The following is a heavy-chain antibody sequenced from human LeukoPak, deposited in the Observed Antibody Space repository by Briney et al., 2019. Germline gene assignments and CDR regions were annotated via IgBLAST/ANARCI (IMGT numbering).Heavy chain of an antibody. CDR2: INPSGGST. CDR1: GYTFTNYY. D-gene: IGHD3-10*01. CDR3: ARSYGSGSYYYYGMDV. Sequence: ASVKDSCKASGYTFTNYYMYWVRQAPGQGLEWMGIINPSGGSTSYAQEFQGRVTMIRDTSTSNVYMALSSLRYADTAVYYCARSYGSGSYYYYGMDVWGQGTTVTVSS. J-gene: IGHJ6*02. V-gene: IGHV1-46*01.